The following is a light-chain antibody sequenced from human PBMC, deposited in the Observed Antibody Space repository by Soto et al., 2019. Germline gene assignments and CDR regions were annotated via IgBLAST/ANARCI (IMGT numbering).Light chain of an antibody. V-gene: IGKV1-33*01. J-gene: IGKJ4*01. Sequence: DIQMTQSPSSLSASVGDRVTITCQASQDISNYLNWYQQKPGKAPKLLIYDASNLETGVPSRFSGSGSGTDFTFTISSLQPEDIATYYCKQYDTLPRTFGGGTKVEIK. CDR1: QDISNY. CDR3: KQYDTLPRT. CDR2: DAS.